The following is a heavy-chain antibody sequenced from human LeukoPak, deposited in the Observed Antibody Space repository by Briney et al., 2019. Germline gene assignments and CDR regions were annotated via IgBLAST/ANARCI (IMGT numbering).Heavy chain of an antibody. V-gene: IGHV3-7*01. J-gene: IGHJ3*02. CDR1: GFTFSAHW. CDR2: INLDESAK. Sequence: GGSLRLPCAASGFTFSAHWMSWVRQAPGKGLEWVANINLDESAKRSVKSVKGRFTISRDNAKNSLYLQMNSLRAEDTAVYYCAKYGGNSGMAFDIWGQGTVVTVSS. CDR3: AKYGGNSGMAFDI. D-gene: IGHD4-23*01.